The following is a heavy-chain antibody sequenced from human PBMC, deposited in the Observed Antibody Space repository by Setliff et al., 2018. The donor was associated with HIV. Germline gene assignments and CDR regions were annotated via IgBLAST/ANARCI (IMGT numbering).Heavy chain of an antibody. J-gene: IGHJ3*02. D-gene: IGHD5-12*01. CDR3: ARAEMATIVAFDI. CDR1: GGSITTDPYF. CDR2: IYHSGST. V-gene: IGHV4-39*07. Sequence: SETLSLTCTVSGGSITTDPYFWGWVRQPPGKGLEWIGSIYHSGSTYYNPSLKSRVTISLDTSKNHFSLKLTSVTAADTAVYYCARAEMATIVAFDIWGQGTMVTVSS.